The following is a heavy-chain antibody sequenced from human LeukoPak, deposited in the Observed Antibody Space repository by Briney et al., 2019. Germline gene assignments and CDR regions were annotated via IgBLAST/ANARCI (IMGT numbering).Heavy chain of an antibody. CDR1: GYTFTSYD. J-gene: IGHJ4*02. Sequence: ASVKVSCKASGYTFTSYDINWVRQATGQGLEWLGWMNPNSGNTGYAQKFQGRVTMTRNTSISTAYMELSSLRSEDTAVYYCARSPLYYYDSSGLPFDYWGQGTLVTISS. CDR3: ARSPLYYYDSSGLPFDY. CDR2: MNPNSGNT. V-gene: IGHV1-8*01. D-gene: IGHD3-22*01.